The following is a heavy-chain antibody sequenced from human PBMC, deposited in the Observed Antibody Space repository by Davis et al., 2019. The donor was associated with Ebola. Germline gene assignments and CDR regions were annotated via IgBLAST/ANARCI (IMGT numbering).Heavy chain of an antibody. Sequence: GESLKISCAASGFTFSSYAMHWVRQAPGKGPEWVAVFYTDERTYYADSVKGRFTVSRDNSENMLYLQMSTLRVEDTAVYYCARHVDGDFWYFDLWGRGTRVTVSS. CDR1: GFTFSSYA. J-gene: IGHJ2*01. V-gene: IGHV3-66*04. D-gene: IGHD4-17*01. CDR2: FYTDERT. CDR3: ARHVDGDFWYFDL.